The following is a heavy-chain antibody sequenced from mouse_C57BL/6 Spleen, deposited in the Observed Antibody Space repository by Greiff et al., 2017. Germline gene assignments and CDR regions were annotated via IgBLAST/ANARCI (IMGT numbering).Heavy chain of an antibody. Sequence: DVKLQESGAELVRPGASVKLSCTASGFNIKDDYMHWVKQRPEQGLEWIGWIDPENGDTEYASKFQGKATITADTSSNTAYLQLSSLTSEDTAVYYCSYYYGSSSAWFAYWGQGTLVTVSA. D-gene: IGHD1-1*01. J-gene: IGHJ3*01. CDR2: IDPENGDT. CDR3: SYYYGSSSAWFAY. CDR1: GFNIKDDY. V-gene: IGHV14-4*01.